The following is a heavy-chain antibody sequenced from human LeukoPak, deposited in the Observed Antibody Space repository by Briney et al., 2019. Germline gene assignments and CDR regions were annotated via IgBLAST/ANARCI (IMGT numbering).Heavy chain of an antibody. D-gene: IGHD2-2*01. J-gene: IGHJ6*03. V-gene: IGHV3-23*01. CDR3: AKGSRMRVVPAASSITGTTVSYYYMDV. CDR1: GFTFSSYA. Sequence: PGGSLRLSCAASGFTFSSYAMSWVRQAPGKGLEWVSAISGSGGSTYYADSVKGRFTISRDNSKNTLYLQMNSLRAEDTAVYYCAKGSRMRVVPAASSITGTTVSYYYMDVWGKGTTVTVSS. CDR2: ISGSGGST.